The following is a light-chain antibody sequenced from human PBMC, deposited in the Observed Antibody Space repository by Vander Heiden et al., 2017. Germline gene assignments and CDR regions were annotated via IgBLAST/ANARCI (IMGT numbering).Light chain of an antibody. V-gene: IGLV2-14*01. CDR2: DVS. CDR1: SSDVGGYNY. Sequence: QSAPPQPASVSGSPGQSITISCTGTSSDVGGYNYVSWNQQHPGKAPKLMIYDVSNRPSGVSNRFSGSKSGNTASLTISGLQAEDEADYYRSSYTSSSSYVFGTGTKVTVL. CDR3: SSYTSSSSYV. J-gene: IGLJ1*01.